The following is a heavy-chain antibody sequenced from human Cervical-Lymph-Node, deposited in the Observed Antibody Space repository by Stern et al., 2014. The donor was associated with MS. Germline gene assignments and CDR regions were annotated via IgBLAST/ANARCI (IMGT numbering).Heavy chain of an antibody. Sequence: LQLEESGAEVKKPGASVKVSCKASGYTFTSYDINWVRQGTGQGLEWMGWMNPYSGNAVYAQKFQGRVTMTRDTSTSTAYLELTSLRSEDTAVFYCARGRELLSLDYWGQGTLVTVSS. J-gene: IGHJ4*02. D-gene: IGHD1-26*01. V-gene: IGHV1-8*01. CDR3: ARGRELLSLDY. CDR1: GYTFTSYD. CDR2: MNPYSGNA.